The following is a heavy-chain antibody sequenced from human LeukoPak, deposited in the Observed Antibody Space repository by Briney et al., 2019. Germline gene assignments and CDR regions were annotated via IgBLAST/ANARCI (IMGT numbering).Heavy chain of an antibody. Sequence: GGSLRLSCAASGFTVSSNYMSWVRQAPGKGLEWVSVIYSGGSAYYADSVQGRFTISREDSKNTLYLQMNSLRAEDTAVYYCAKTGNPATGDYWGQGTLVTVSS. CDR3: AKTGNPATGDY. V-gene: IGHV3-53*01. D-gene: IGHD1-1*01. CDR1: GFTVSSNY. CDR2: IYSGGSA. J-gene: IGHJ4*02.